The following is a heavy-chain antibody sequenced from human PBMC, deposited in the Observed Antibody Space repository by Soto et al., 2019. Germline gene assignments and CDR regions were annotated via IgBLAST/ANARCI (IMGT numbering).Heavy chain of an antibody. J-gene: IGHJ6*01. V-gene: IGHV3-21*01. CDR1: GFTFSTYS. CDR2: ISSRSDI. CDR3: AREYTAWPLAYGLDV. D-gene: IGHD2-2*02. Sequence: PWGSLRLSCVGSGFTFSTYSIHWVRQDPGKGLEWVSSISSRSDIYYANSVKCRFTISRYNAKNSVSLQMNSLRAEDTAVYYCAREYTAWPLAYGLDVWGQGTKGTAPQ.